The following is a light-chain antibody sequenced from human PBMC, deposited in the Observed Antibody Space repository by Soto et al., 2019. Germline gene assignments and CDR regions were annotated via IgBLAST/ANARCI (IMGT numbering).Light chain of an antibody. V-gene: IGKV3-15*01. J-gene: IGKJ1*01. CDR3: QHYTDWPT. CDR1: QSVSSN. Sequence: EIVMTQSPATLSVSLGERATLSCRASQSVSSNLAWYQLKPGQAPRLLIYGASTRATGIPARFSGSGSGTEFTLTISSLQSEDFAVYYCQHYTDWPTFGQGTKVDIK. CDR2: GAS.